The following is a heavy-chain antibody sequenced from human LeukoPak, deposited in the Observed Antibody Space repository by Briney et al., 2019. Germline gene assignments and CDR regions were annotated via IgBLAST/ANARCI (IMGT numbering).Heavy chain of an antibody. CDR1: GGSLSSGNYY. D-gene: IGHD6-6*01. J-gene: IGHJ4*02. CDR2: IYTTGNT. V-gene: IGHV4-61*02. Sequence: SETLSLTCTVSGGSLSSGNYYWSWIRQPAGKGLEWIGRIYTTGNTNYNPSLKSRVTISLDTSKNQFSLKLNSVTAADTAVYYCARALTARPGAEFGYWGQGTLVTVSS. CDR3: ARALTARPGAEFGY.